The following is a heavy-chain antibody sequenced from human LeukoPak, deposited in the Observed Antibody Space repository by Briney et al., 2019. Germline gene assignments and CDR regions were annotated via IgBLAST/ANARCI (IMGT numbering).Heavy chain of an antibody. CDR3: ARGRSSSGYGLGWFDP. CDR2: ISSSSSYI. D-gene: IGHD3-22*01. CDR1: GFTFSSYS. Sequence: GGSLRLSCAASGFTFSSYSMSWVRQAPGKGLEWVSSISSSSSYIYYADSVKGRFTISRDNAKNSLYLQMNSLRAEDTAVYYCARGRSSSGYGLGWFDPWGQGTLVTVSS. V-gene: IGHV3-21*01. J-gene: IGHJ5*02.